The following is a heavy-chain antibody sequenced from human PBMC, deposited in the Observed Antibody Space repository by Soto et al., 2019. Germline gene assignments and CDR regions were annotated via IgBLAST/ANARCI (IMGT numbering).Heavy chain of an antibody. CDR1: GFTFSDYY. CDR3: ARLYCSGGSCYRAYFDY. D-gene: IGHD2-15*01. V-gene: IGHV3-11*01. J-gene: IGHJ4*02. Sequence: SLRLSCAAAGFTFSDYYMSWIRQAPGKGLEWVSYISSSGSTIYYADSVKGRFTISRDNAKNSLYLQMNSLRAEDTAVYYCARLYCSGGSCYRAYFDYWGQGTLVTASS. CDR2: ISSSGSTI.